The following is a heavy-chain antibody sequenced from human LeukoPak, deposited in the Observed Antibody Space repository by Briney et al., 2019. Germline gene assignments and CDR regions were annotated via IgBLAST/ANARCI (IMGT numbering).Heavy chain of an antibody. D-gene: IGHD1-26*01. Sequence: GGSLRLSCAASGFTFSSYEMNWVRQAPGKGLEWVAFIRYDGSNKYYADSVKGRFTISRDNSKNTLYLQMNSLRAEDTAVYYCAKAELAWNFDYWGQGTLVTVSS. V-gene: IGHV3-30*02. CDR2: IRYDGSNK. J-gene: IGHJ4*02. CDR3: AKAELAWNFDY. CDR1: GFTFSSYE.